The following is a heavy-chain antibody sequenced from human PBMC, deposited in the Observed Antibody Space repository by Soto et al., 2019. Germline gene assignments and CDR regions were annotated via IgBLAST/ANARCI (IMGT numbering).Heavy chain of an antibody. J-gene: IGHJ4*02. Sequence: QVQLVESGGGVVQPGRSLRLSCAASGFTFSSYGMHWVRQAPGKGLEWVAGISKDGNVKYYAEYVKGRFTISRDNSKNTLYLQMNSLGAEDTAAYYCTGEVASGYWGQGTLVTVSS. V-gene: IGHV3-30*03. CDR3: TGEVASGY. D-gene: IGHD2-8*02. CDR2: ISKDGNVK. CDR1: GFTFSSYG.